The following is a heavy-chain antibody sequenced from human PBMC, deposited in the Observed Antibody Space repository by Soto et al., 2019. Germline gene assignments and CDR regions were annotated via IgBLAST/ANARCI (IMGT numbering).Heavy chain of an antibody. Sequence: QVQLQESGPGLVKPSQTLSLTCTVSGGSISSGGYYWSWIRQHPGKGLEWIGYIYYSGSTYYNPSLKXRXTXSXXTSKNQFSLKLSSVTAADTAVYYCARTGYYDEADYWGQGTLVTVSS. J-gene: IGHJ4*02. CDR2: IYYSGST. CDR3: ARTGYYDEADY. CDR1: GGSISSGGYY. V-gene: IGHV4-31*03. D-gene: IGHD3-9*01.